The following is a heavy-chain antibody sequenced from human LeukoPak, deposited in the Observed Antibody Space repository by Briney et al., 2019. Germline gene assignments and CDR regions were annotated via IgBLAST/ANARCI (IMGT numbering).Heavy chain of an antibody. CDR1: GYTFTSYG. CDR2: ISAYNGDT. D-gene: IGHD2-15*01. Sequence: ASVKVSCKASGYTFTSYGISWVRQAPGQGLEWMGWISAYNGDTNYAQKLQGRVTMTTDTSTSTAYMELRSLRSDDTAMYYCARGYRTYCSGGSCDPRPKNDAFDIWGQGTMVTVSS. CDR3: ARGYRTYCSGGSCDPRPKNDAFDI. V-gene: IGHV1-18*01. J-gene: IGHJ3*02.